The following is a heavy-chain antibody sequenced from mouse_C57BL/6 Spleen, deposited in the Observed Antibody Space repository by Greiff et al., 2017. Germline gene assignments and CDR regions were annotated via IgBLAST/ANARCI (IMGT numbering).Heavy chain of an antibody. V-gene: IGHV1-69*01. Sequence: VQLQQPGAELVMPGASVKLSCKASGYTFTSYWMHWVKQRPGQGLEWIGEIDPSDSYANYNQKFKGKSTLTVDKSSSTAYMQLSSLTSEDSAVYYCARSNYVQYYYAMNYWGQGTSGTVSS. CDR2: IDPSDSYA. D-gene: IGHD2-5*01. CDR1: GYTFTSYW. CDR3: ARSNYVQYYYAMNY. J-gene: IGHJ4*01.